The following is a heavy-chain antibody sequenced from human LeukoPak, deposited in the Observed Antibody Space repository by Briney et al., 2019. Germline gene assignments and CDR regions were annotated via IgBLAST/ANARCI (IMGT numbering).Heavy chain of an antibody. CDR1: GASIGSYY. J-gene: IGHJ5*02. CDR3: ARVGDYGDYVNWFDP. CDR2: IHYSGST. V-gene: IGHV4-59*08. D-gene: IGHD4-17*01. Sequence: PSETLSLTCTVSGASIGSYYWSWIRQPPGKGLEWIGYIHYSGSTNHNPSLKSRVTMSVDTSKNQFSLKMSSVTAADTAIYYCARVGDYGDYVNWFDPWGPGTLVTVSS.